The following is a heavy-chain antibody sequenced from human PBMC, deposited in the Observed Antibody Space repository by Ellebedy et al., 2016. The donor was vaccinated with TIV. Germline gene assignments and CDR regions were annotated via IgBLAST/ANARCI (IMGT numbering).Heavy chain of an antibody. V-gene: IGHV3-23*01. CDR2: ISGSGGNT. J-gene: IGHJ6*02. Sequence: GESLKISCAASGFTFSSYAMSWVRQAPGKGLEWVSAISGSGGNTFYAGSVKGRFTISRDNSKNTLYLQMTRLRVEDTAVYYCAKREAADGRNDYYGVDVWGQGTTVIVSS. CDR1: GFTFSSYA. CDR3: AKREAADGRNDYYGVDV. D-gene: IGHD6-13*01.